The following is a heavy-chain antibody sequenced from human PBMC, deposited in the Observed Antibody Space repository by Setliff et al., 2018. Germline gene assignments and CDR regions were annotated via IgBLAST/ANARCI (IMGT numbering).Heavy chain of an antibody. D-gene: IGHD3-22*01. CDR2: IYASGST. CDR3: AREYYYARSRNFDY. V-gene: IGHV4-59*01. Sequence: SETLSLTCTVSGGSISSYYWSWIRQPPGKGLEWIGYIYASGSTNYNPSLKSRVTLSVDTSKNQFSLRLTSVTAADTAVYYCAREYYYARSRNFDYWGQGTLVTVSS. CDR1: GGSISSYY. J-gene: IGHJ4*02.